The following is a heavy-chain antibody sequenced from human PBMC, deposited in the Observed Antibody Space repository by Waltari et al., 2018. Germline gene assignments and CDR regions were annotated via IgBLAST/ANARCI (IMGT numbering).Heavy chain of an antibody. CDR2: ISGSGGST. Sequence: EVQLLESGGCLAQPGGSLTLSCAASGLTCSFYAMNWVRQAPGKGLEWVSGISGSGGSTYYADSVKGRFTISRDNSKNTLYLQMNSLRAEDTAVYYCAKDSPVLMVYAADYWGQGTRVTVSS. V-gene: IGHV3-23*01. CDR3: AKDSPVLMVYAADY. J-gene: IGHJ4*02. CDR1: GLTCSFYA. D-gene: IGHD2-8*01.